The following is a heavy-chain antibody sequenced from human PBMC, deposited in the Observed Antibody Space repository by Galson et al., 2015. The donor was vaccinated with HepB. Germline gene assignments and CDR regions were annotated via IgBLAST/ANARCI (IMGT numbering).Heavy chain of an antibody. V-gene: IGHV3-30-3*01. CDR2: ISYDGSNK. D-gene: IGHD6-6*01. CDR1: GFTVSSNY. CDR3: ARESYSTSSVVDY. J-gene: IGHJ4*02. Sequence: LRLSCAASGFTVSSNYMSWVRQAPGKGLEWVAVISYDGSNKYYADSVKGRFTISRDNSKNTLYLQMNSLRAEDTAVYYCARESYSTSSVVDYWGQGTLVSVSS.